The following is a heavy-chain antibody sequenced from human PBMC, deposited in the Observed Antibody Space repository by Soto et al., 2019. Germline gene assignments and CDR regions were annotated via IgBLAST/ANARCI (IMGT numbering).Heavy chain of an antibody. Sequence: QVRLVQSGAEVKKPGSSVKVSCKASGGTFSNYAITWLRLAPGQGLEWLGGIIPVFGTVNYAQKFQCRVTIRAYESNTPAYMLASRLRSEDTAVYYWARAIPYTKSVSKGCDPWGQGTLVSVSS. CDR2: IIPVFGTV. J-gene: IGHJ5*02. CDR3: ARAIPYTKSVSKGCDP. CDR1: GGTFSNYA. V-gene: IGHV1-69*01. D-gene: IGHD2-2*02.